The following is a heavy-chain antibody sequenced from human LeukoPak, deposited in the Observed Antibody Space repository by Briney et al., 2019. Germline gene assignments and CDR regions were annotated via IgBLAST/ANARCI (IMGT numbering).Heavy chain of an antibody. CDR3: ARAGGDYHFDY. Sequence: SQTLSLTCAVSGGSISCGGYSWIWIRQPPGKGLEWIGYIYHSGSTYYNPSLKSRVTISVDRSKNQFSLKLSSVTAADTAVYYCARAGGDYHFDYWGQGTLVTVSS. CDR1: GGSISCGGYS. D-gene: IGHD4-17*01. V-gene: IGHV4-30-2*01. CDR2: IYHSGST. J-gene: IGHJ4*02.